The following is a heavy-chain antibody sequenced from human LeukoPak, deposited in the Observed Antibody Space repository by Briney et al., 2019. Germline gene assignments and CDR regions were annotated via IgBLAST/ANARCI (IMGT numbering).Heavy chain of an antibody. CDR3: ARRLGRPNTDIDY. CDR2: VYHSGST. D-gene: IGHD3-16*01. V-gene: IGHV4-38-2*01. CDR1: GYSISSGYY. Sequence: SETLSLTCAVSGYSISSGYYWGWIRQPPGKGLEWIGSVYHSGSTYYNPSLKSRVTKSVDTSKNQFSLRLSSVTAADTAVYYCARRLGRPNTDIDYWGQGTLVTVSS. J-gene: IGHJ4*02.